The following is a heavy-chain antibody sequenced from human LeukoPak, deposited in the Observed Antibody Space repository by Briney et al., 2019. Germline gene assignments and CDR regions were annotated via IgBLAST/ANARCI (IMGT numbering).Heavy chain of an antibody. Sequence: GESLQISCKASGYSFTSYWIGWVRQMPGKGPEWMGIIYPGDSDTRYSPSFQGQVTISADKSISTAYLQWSSLKASDTAMYYCASQYSTTWYANYYYFGMDVWGQGTTVTVSS. CDR3: ASQYSTTWYANYYYFGMDV. J-gene: IGHJ6*02. CDR2: IYPGDSDT. CDR1: GYSFTSYW. V-gene: IGHV5-51*01. D-gene: IGHD6-13*01.